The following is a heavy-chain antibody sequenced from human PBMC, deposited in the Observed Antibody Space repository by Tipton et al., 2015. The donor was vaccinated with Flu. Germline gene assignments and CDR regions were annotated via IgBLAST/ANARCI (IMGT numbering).Heavy chain of an antibody. D-gene: IGHD3-22*01. CDR3: ARVTYYYNSSGNCYGTDV. Sequence: QLVQSGGGLIQPGGSLRLSCAASGFTVSSNYMSWVRQAPGKGLEWVSVIYSGGSTYYADSVKGRFTISRDNSKNTLYLQINSLRAEDTAVYYCARVTYYYNSSGNCYGTDVWGQGTTVTVSS. V-gene: IGHV3-53*01. CDR2: IYSGGST. CDR1: GFTVSSNY. J-gene: IGHJ6*02.